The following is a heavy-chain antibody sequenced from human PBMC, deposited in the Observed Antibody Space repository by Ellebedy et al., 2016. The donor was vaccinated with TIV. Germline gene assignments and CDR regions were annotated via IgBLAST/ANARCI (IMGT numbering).Heavy chain of an antibody. CDR1: GFTFSSFS. D-gene: IGHD1-1*01. V-gene: IGHV3-48*02. CDR3: VRDLHWAFDI. J-gene: IGHJ3*02. CDR2: IPRDSDAM. Sequence: GESLKISCSASGFTFSSFSMNWVRQAPGKGLEWVSYIPRDSDAMSYADSAKGRFTISRDNAKNSLYLQMNSLRDADTAAYYCVRDLHWAFDIWGQGTVVTVSS.